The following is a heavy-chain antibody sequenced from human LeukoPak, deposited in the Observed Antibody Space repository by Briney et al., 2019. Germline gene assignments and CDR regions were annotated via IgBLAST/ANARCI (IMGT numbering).Heavy chain of an antibody. CDR3: ARDRLQLQS. V-gene: IGHV4-59*01. J-gene: IGHJ5*02. CDR2: IYYSGST. D-gene: IGHD1-1*01. Sequence: SETLSLTCTVSGGSISTYYWSWIRQPPGKGLEWIGYIYYSGSTNYNPSLKSRVTISVDTSKNQFSLKLSSVTAADTAVYYCARDRLQLQSWGQGTLVTVSS. CDR1: GGSISTYY.